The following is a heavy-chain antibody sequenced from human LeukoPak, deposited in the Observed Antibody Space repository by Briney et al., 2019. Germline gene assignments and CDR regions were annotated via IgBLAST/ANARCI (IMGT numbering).Heavy chain of an antibody. J-gene: IGHJ4*02. CDR3: AGPDSRVQGAFDY. D-gene: IGHD5-18*01. CDR2: MSDSGST. Sequence: PSETLSLTCTVSGGSMSISIYHWGWIRQPPGKGLEWIGSMSDSGSTYYNPSLKSRVTISVDTSKNQFSLKLSSVTAADTAVYYCAGPDSRVQGAFDYWGQGTLVTVSS. CDR1: GGSMSISIYH. V-gene: IGHV4-39*01.